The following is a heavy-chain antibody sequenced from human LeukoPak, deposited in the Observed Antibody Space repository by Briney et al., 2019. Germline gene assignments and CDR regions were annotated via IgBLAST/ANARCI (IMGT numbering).Heavy chain of an antibody. V-gene: IGHV1-2*06. CDR2: INPNSGDT. J-gene: IGHJ4*02. CDR3: ARDYCSSTSCLFDY. CDR1: GYTFTGYH. D-gene: IGHD2-2*01. Sequence: ASVKVSCKASGYTFTGYHMHWVRQAPAQGLEWMGRINPNSGDTNNAQKFQGRVTMTRDTSISTAYMDLSRLTSDDTAVYYCARDYCSSTSCLFDYWGQGTLVTVSS.